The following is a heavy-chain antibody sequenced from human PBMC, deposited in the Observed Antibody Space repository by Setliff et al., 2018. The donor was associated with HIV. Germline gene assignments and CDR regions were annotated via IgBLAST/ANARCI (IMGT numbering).Heavy chain of an antibody. CDR2: IIHSGGT. CDR1: GGSFSGYY. D-gene: IGHD2-15*01. Sequence: SETLSLTCAVYGGSFSGYYWTWIRQPPGRGLEWIGEIIHSGGTNYNRSLKSRVTISVDTSKNQFSLNLSSVTAADTAVHYCARGGLGVVGAIDYWSQGTLVTVSS. V-gene: IGHV4-34*01. CDR3: ARGGLGVVGAIDY. J-gene: IGHJ4*02.